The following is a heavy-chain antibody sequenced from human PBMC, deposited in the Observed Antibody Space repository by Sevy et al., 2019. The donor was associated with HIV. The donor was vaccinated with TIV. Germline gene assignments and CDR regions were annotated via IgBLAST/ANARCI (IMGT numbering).Heavy chain of an antibody. CDR1: EFIFNDAW. CDR2: IKSNIDGAAI. J-gene: IGHJ5*02. V-gene: IGHV3-15*01. Sequence: GESLKISCVASEFIFNDAWMHWVRQAPGKGLEWVGRIKSNIDGAAIDYAAPVKGRFTISRDDSKNTVFPQMNSLKSEDTAVYFCTTKGRDCSGIGCQISWGQGTQVTVSS. CDR3: TTKGRDCSGIGCQIS. D-gene: IGHD2-15*01.